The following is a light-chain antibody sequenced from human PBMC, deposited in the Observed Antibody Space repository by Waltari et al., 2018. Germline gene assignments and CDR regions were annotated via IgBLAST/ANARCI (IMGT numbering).Light chain of an antibody. V-gene: IGLV2-23*01. Sequence: QSALTQPASVSGSPGQSITIFCTGTSSDVGSYNLVSWYQQYPGKAPKLMIYEGSKRPSGVSNRVSGSKSGNTASLTISGLQAEDEADYYCCSYAGSTSWVFGGGTKLTVL. CDR2: EGS. CDR3: CSYAGSTSWV. CDR1: SSDVGSYNL. J-gene: IGLJ3*02.